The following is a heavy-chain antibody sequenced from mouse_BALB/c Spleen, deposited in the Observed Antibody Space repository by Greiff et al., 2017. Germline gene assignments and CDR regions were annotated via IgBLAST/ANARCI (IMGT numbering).Heavy chain of an antibody. CDR3: ARDGYYRFDY. Sequence: EVKLVESGAELVRPGASVKISCKAFGYTFTNHHINWVKQRPGQGLDWIGYINPYNDYTSYNQKFKGKATLTVDKSSSTANMELSSLTSEDSAVYYCARDGYYRFDYWGQGTTLTVSS. V-gene: IGHV1S45*01. CDR1: GYTFTNHH. J-gene: IGHJ2*01. D-gene: IGHD2-3*01. CDR2: INPYNDYT.